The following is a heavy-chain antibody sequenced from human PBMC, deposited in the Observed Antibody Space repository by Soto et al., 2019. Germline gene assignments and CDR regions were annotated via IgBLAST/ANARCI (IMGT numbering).Heavy chain of an antibody. CDR1: GYTFTSYD. V-gene: IGHV1-8*02. D-gene: IGHD4-4*01. CDR3: ASRSRDYSRTYYYMDV. Sequence: ASVKVSCKASGYTFTSYDINWVRQATGQGLEWMGWMNPNSGNTGYAQKFQGRVTMTRNTSISTAYMELSSLRSEDTAVYSCASRSRDYSRTYYYMDVWGKGTTVTVSS. CDR2: MNPNSGNT. J-gene: IGHJ6*03.